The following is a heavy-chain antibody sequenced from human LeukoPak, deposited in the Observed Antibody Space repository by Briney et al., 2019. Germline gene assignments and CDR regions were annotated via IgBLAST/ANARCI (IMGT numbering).Heavy chain of an antibody. Sequence: SETLSLTCTVSGGSISSRSYYWGWIRQPPGKGLEWIGSIYYSGSTYYNPSLKSRVTISVDKSKNQFSLKLSSVTAADTAVYYCAKRITIFGVVTLNWFDPWGQGTLVTVSS. CDR3: AKRITIFGVVTLNWFDP. V-gene: IGHV4-39*07. J-gene: IGHJ5*02. CDR2: IYYSGST. D-gene: IGHD3-3*01. CDR1: GGSISSRSYY.